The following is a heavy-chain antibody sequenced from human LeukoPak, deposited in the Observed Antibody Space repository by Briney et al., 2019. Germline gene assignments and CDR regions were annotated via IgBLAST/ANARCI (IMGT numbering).Heavy chain of an antibody. CDR2: INPYSGAT. CDR1: GYTFTGYY. Sequence: ASLKVSCKASGYTFTGYYIHWVRQAPGQGLEWMGWINPYSGATSYVQKFQGRVTMTSDTSINTAYMEVTRLTSDDTAVYYCAREDGSFDYWGQGTLVIVSS. CDR3: AREDGSFDY. J-gene: IGHJ4*02. D-gene: IGHD5-24*01. V-gene: IGHV1-2*02.